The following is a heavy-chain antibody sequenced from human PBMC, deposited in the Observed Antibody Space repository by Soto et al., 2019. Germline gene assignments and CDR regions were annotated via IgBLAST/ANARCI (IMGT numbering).Heavy chain of an antibody. CDR2: INSDGSHT. Sequence: EVQLVESGGGLVQPGGSLRLSCAASGFTFFAYWIHWVRQVPGKGLVWVSRINSDGSHTSYADSVRGRFTISRDNSKNTVYLQMNSLTAEDTAVYYCAKEGAYGDYAGENWSDSWGQGSLVTVSS. D-gene: IGHD4-17*01. CDR1: GFTFFAYW. J-gene: IGHJ5*01. V-gene: IGHV3-74*01. CDR3: AKEGAYGDYAGENWSDS.